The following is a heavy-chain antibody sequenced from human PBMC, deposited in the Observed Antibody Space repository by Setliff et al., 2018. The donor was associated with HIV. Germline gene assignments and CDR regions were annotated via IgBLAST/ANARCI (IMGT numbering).Heavy chain of an antibody. V-gene: IGHV3-30*02. D-gene: IGHD6-13*01. CDR3: AKDVARRLAAIGRRGFFDS. J-gene: IGHJ4*02. Sequence: GGSLRLSCVASGFTFSNYGMHWVRQAPGKGLEWVAFIRYDGSNQYYADSVKGRFTISRDNSRNTLYLQMHSLTPEDTAVYYCAKDVARRLAAIGRRGFFDSWGQGTLVTVSS. CDR2: IRYDGSNQ. CDR1: GFTFSNYG.